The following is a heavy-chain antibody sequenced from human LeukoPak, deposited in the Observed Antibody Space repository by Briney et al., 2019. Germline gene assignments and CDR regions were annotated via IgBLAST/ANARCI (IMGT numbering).Heavy chain of an antibody. CDR3: ARPAGDPYYFDY. CDR1: GGSISSYY. J-gene: IGHJ4*02. V-gene: IGHV4-30-4*01. Sequence: KPSETLSLTCTVSGGSISSYYWSWIRQPPGKGLEWIGYIYYSGSTYYNPSLKSRVTISVDTSKNQFSLKLSSVTAADTAVYYCARPAGDPYYFDYWGQGTLVTVSS. D-gene: IGHD3-10*01. CDR2: IYYSGST.